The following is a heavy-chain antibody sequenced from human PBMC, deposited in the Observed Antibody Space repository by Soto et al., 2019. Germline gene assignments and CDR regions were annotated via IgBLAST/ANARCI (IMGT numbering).Heavy chain of an antibody. D-gene: IGHD1-26*01. V-gene: IGHV3-30*18. J-gene: IGHJ4*02. CDR2: ISYDGSNK. CDR3: AKDLKRELPYPYSYFDY. Sequence: PGWSLRLSCAASGFSFSSYGMHWVRQAPGKGLEWVAVISYDGSNKYYADSVKGRFTISRDNSKNTLYLQMNSLRAEDTAVYYCAKDLKRELPYPYSYFDYWGQGTLVTVSS. CDR1: GFSFSSYG.